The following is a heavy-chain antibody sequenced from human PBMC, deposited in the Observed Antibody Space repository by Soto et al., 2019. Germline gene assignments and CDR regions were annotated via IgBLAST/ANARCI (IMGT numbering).Heavy chain of an antibody. CDR1: GYTFTGYY. CDR3: ARDRGPATGVYYYYYGMDV. Sequence: GASVKVSCKASGYTFTGYYMHWVRQAPGQGLEWMGWINPNSGGTNYAQKFQGWVTMTRDTSISTAYMELSRLRSDDTAVYYCARDRGPATGVYYYYYGMDVWGQGTTVTVSS. D-gene: IGHD4-17*01. V-gene: IGHV1-2*04. CDR2: INPNSGGT. J-gene: IGHJ6*02.